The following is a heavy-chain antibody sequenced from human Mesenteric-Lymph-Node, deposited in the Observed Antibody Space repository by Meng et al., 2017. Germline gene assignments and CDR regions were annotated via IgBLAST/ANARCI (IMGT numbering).Heavy chain of an antibody. V-gene: IGHV4-34*01. CDR1: DGSFSGYY. Sequence: SETLSLTCAVYDGSFSGYYWSWIRQPPGKGLEWMGEINHSGSTNYNPSLKSRVTISVDTSKNQFSRQLNSVTPEDTAVYYCARDPVIKGNIRGGFDYWGQGTLVTVSS. J-gene: IGHJ4*02. D-gene: IGHD3-16*02. CDR2: INHSGST. CDR3: ARDPVIKGNIRGGFDY.